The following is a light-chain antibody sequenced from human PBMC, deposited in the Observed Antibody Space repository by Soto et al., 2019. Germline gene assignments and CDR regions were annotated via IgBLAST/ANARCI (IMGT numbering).Light chain of an antibody. V-gene: IGKV3-20*01. CDR2: GAS. Sequence: EIVLTQSPGTLSVSPGERVTLSCRASQSITNSYLAWYQQKPGQAPRLLIFGASNRATGIPDRFSGSGSGTDFSLTISKLEPDDFAVYYCEQYGSLPYTFGQGTKLDI. CDR3: EQYGSLPYT. J-gene: IGKJ2*01. CDR1: QSITNSY.